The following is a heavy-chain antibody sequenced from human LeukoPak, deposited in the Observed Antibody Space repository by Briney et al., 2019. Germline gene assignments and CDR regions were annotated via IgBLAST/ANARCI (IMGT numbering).Heavy chain of an antibody. CDR1: GYTFTGYY. CDR3: ARGDVDKNAFDI. CDR2: INPNSGGT. Sequence: ASVKVSCKASGYTFTGYYIHWVRQAPGQGLEWMGWINPNSGGTNYAQKFQGRVTMTRDTSISTAYMEPSRLRSDDTAVYYCARGDVDKNAFDIWGQGTMVTVSS. D-gene: IGHD5-12*01. V-gene: IGHV1-2*02. J-gene: IGHJ3*02.